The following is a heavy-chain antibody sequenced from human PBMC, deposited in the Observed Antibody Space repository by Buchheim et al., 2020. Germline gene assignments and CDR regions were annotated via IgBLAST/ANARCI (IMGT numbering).Heavy chain of an antibody. CDR2: INHSGST. J-gene: IGHJ4*02. D-gene: IGHD3-9*01. V-gene: IGHV4-34*01. Sequence: QVQLQQWGAGLLKPSETLSLTCAVYGGSFSGYYWSWIRQPPGKGLEWIGEINHSGSTNYNPSLKSRVTISVDTSKNQFSLNLSSVTAADTAVYYCARGGLRYFDWLFTPRAFDYWGQGTL. CDR1: GGSFSGYY. CDR3: ARGGLRYFDWLFTPRAFDY.